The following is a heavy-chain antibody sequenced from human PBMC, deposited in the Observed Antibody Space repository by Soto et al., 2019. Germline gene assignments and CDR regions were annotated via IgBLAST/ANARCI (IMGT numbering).Heavy chain of an antibody. D-gene: IGHD6-19*01. CDR1: GFTFSNYG. V-gene: IGHV3-23*01. Sequence: EVQLLGCGGGSVQPGGSLRLSCAASGFTFSNYGMTWVRQAPGKGLEWLSATSDGSTFYRESVKGRFTMSRDDSINMLFLHMSSLRAEDTATYYCARLVPGTWFGDYWGQGILVSVSS. J-gene: IGHJ4*02. CDR3: ARLVPGTWFGDY. CDR2: TSDGST.